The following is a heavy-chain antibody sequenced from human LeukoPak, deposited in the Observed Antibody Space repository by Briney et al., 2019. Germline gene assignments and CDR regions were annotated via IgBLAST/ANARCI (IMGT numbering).Heavy chain of an antibody. CDR1: GGSISSYY. J-gene: IGHJ4*02. CDR3: ARSLYSSGWYFDY. D-gene: IGHD6-19*01. CDR2: IYYSGST. Sequence: SETLSLTCTVSGGSISSYYWSWIRQPPGKGLEWIGYIYYSGSTNYNPSLKSRVAISVDTSKNQFSLKLSSVTAADTAVYYCARSLYSSGWYFDYWGQGTLVTVSS. V-gene: IGHV4-59*08.